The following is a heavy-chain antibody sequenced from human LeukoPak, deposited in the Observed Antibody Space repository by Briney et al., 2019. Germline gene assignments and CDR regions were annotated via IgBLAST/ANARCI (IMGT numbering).Heavy chain of an antibody. CDR1: GFTFSSYA. V-gene: IGHV3-23*01. J-gene: IGHJ4*02. CDR3: ATARGSTYYSDY. Sequence: GGSLRLSCAASGFTFSSYAMSWVRQAPGKGLEWVSAISGSGGSTYYADSVRGRFTISRDNSKNTLYLQMNSLRAEDTAIYYCATARGSTYYSDYWGQGTLVTVSS. CDR2: ISGSGGST. D-gene: IGHD3-10*01.